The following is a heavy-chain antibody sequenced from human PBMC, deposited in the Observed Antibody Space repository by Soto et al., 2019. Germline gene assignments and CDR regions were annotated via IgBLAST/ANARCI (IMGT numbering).Heavy chain of an antibody. Sequence: EVQLVESGGGLVQPGGSLRLSCAASGFIFDSFALSWVRQAPGKGLEWVSGIGGSGGRTYYADSVKGRFTISRDNSKNMVFLQMNSLSAEDTAVYYCAKHTLFSDSWYEDYWGQGTLVTVSS. CDR2: IGGSGGRT. V-gene: IGHV3-23*04. CDR1: GFIFDSFA. CDR3: AKHTLFSDSWYEDY. J-gene: IGHJ4*02. D-gene: IGHD6-13*01.